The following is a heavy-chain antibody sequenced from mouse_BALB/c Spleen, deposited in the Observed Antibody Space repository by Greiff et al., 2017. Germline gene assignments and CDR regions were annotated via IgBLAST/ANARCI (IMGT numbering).Heavy chain of an antibody. D-gene: IGHD2-3*01. Sequence: VNLVESGAELVRPGSSVKISCKASGYAFSSYWMNWVKQRPGQGLEWIGQIYPGDGDTNYNGKFKGKATLTADKSSSTAYMQLSSLTSEDSAVYFCADPDDGYPLAYWGQGTLVTVSA. J-gene: IGHJ3*01. CDR1: GYAFSSYW. V-gene: IGHV1-80*01. CDR3: ADPDDGYPLAY. CDR2: IYPGDGDT.